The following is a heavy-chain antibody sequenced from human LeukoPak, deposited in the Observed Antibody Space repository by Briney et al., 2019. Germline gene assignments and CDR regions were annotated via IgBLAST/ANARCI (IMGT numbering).Heavy chain of an antibody. CDR2: FDPEDDET. D-gene: IGHD3-22*01. J-gene: IGHJ4*02. CDR1: GYTLTELS. CDR3: TTVDASGYYRRGIDY. V-gene: IGHV1-24*01. Sequence: ASVKVSCKVSGYTLTELSINWVRQAPGKGLEWMGGFDPEDDETIYAQKFQGRVTMTEDTSTDTAYMELSSLRSEDTAVYYCTTVDASGYYRRGIDYWGQGTLVTISS.